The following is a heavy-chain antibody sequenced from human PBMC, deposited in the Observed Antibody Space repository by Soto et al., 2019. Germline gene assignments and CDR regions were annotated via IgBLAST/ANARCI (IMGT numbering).Heavy chain of an antibody. J-gene: IGHJ3*02. CDR1: GYTLTGYY. D-gene: IGHD6-19*01. CDR3: ARALPSDSSGWSGRAFDI. Sequence: ASVKVSCKASGYTLTGYYMHWVRQAPGQGLEWMGWINPNSGGTNYAQKFQGWVTMTRDTSISTAYMELSRLRSDDTAVYYCARALPSDSSGWSGRAFDIWGQGTMVTVSS. V-gene: IGHV1-2*04. CDR2: INPNSGGT.